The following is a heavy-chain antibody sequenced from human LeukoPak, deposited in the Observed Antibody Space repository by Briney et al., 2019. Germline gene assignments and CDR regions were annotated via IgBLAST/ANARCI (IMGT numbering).Heavy chain of an antibody. J-gene: IGHJ6*03. Sequence: GGSLRLSCAASGFTFSTYWMSWVRQGPGKGLEWLANIKQDGSEKYYVDSVRGRFPISRDNAKNSLYLQMNSLRAEDTAVYYCARYSYYNYMDVWGKGTTVTVSS. CDR1: GFTFSTYW. CDR3: ARYSYYNYMDV. V-gene: IGHV3-7*01. CDR2: IKQDGSEK.